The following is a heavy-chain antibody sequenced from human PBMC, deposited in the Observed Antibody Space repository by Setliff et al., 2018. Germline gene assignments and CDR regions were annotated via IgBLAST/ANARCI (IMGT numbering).Heavy chain of an antibody. CDR3: ATPSGGYYYDSSGYFRGAWYMDV. CDR1: GFSLSTSGVG. D-gene: IGHD3-22*01. J-gene: IGHJ6*03. V-gene: IGHV2-5*02. CDR2: IYWDDDK. Sequence: SGPTLVNPTQTLTLTCTFSGFSLSTSGVGVGWIRQPPGKALEWLALIYWDDDKRYSPSLKSRLTITKDTSKNQVVLTMTNMDPVDTATYYCATPSGGYYYDSSGYFRGAWYMDVWGKGTTVTVSS.